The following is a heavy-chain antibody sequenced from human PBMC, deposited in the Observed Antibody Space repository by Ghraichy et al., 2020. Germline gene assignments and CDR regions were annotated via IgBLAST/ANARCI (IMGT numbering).Heavy chain of an antibody. CDR1: GGSFSDYY. V-gene: IGHV4-34*01. J-gene: IGHJ4*02. Sequence: SQTLSLTCAVYGGSFSDYYWTWIRQPPGKGLEWIGQINHGRNTNYNPSLESRVTMSIDTSKSQFSLRLSSVTAADTAVYYCARGRAGYGLIYWGQGALVTVS. D-gene: IGHD5-18*01. CDR3: ARGRAGYGLIY. CDR2: INHGRNT.